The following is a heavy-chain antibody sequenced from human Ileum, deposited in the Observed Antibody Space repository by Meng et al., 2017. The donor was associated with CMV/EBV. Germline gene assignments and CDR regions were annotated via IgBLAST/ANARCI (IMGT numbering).Heavy chain of an antibody. CDR3: ANMVYALSFDS. V-gene: IGHV3-48*03. D-gene: IGHD2-8*01. CDR2: ISSSGSTI. CDR1: GSTFSSYE. Sequence: GESLKISCVASGSTFSSYEMNWVRQAPGKGLEWISHISSSGSTIYYAVSVKGRFTISRDNAKNSLYLQINSLRAEDTAVYYCANMVYALSFDSWGQGTLVTVSS. J-gene: IGHJ4*02.